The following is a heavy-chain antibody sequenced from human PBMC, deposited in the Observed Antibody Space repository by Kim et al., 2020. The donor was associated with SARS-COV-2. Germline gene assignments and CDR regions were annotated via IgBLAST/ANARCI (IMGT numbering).Heavy chain of an antibody. Sequence: GGSLRLSCAASGFTFSSYAMSWVRQAPGKGLEWVSAISGSGGSTYYADSVKGRFTISRDNSKNTLYLQMNSLRAEDTAVYYCAKDRLWFGELSPDAFDIWGQGTMVTVSS. V-gene: IGHV3-23*01. J-gene: IGHJ3*02. CDR2: ISGSGGST. CDR1: GFTFSSYA. D-gene: IGHD3-10*01. CDR3: AKDRLWFGELSPDAFDI.